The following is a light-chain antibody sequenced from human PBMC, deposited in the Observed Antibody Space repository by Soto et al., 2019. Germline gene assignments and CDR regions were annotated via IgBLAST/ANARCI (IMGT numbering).Light chain of an antibody. CDR2: GAS. CDR3: QQYGSSPLT. CDR1: QTVNNNY. V-gene: IGKV3-20*01. Sequence: ELVLTQSPGTLSLSPGERATLSCRASQTVNNNYLAWYQQIPGQAPRLLISGASGRATGTPDRFSGSASGTDFTLPISRLAPEDFSVYYRQQYGSSPLTFGGGTKLDIK. J-gene: IGKJ4*01.